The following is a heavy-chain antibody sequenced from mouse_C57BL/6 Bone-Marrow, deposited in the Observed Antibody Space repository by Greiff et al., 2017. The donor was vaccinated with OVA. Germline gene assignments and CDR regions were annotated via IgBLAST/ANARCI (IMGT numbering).Heavy chain of an antibody. J-gene: IGHJ3*01. CDR3: AANGYDAVPWFAY. CDR2: IWGEGST. CDR1: GFSLTSYG. V-gene: IGHV2-3*01. D-gene: IGHD2-2*01. Sequence: VKVVESGPGLVAPSQSLSITCTVSGFSLTSYGVSWVRQPPGKGLEWMGVIWGEGSTNYHSALISRVSSSKDNSKSQVFLKLNSLQTDDTATYYCAANGYDAVPWFAYWGQGTLVTVAA.